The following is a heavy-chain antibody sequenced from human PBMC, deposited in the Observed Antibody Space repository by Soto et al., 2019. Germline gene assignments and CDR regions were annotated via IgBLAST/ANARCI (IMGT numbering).Heavy chain of an antibody. Sequence: SETLSLTCTVSGGSISSYYWSWIRQPPGKGLEWIGYIYYSGSTNYNPSLKSRVTISVDTSKNQFSLKLSSVTAADTAVYYCARDFCSGGSCRFDYWGQGTLVTVSS. D-gene: IGHD2-15*01. CDR3: ARDFCSGGSCRFDY. V-gene: IGHV4-59*01. CDR2: IYYSGST. J-gene: IGHJ4*02. CDR1: GGSISSYY.